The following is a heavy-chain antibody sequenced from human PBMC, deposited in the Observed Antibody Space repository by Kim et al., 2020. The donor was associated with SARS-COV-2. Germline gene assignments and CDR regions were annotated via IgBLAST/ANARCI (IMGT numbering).Heavy chain of an antibody. V-gene: IGHV1-46*01. CDR1: GYTFTSNY. CDR2: INPSSGGT. J-gene: IGHJ3*01. CDR3: ARGRRGTDAFDV. Sequence: ASVKVSCKASGYTFTSNYMFWVRQAPGQGLEWVGLINPSSGGTSYAQKFQGRVTLTRDTSTSTVYIELSSLTSEDTAVYYFARGRRGTDAFDVWGQGTMVTVSS. D-gene: IGHD1-1*01.